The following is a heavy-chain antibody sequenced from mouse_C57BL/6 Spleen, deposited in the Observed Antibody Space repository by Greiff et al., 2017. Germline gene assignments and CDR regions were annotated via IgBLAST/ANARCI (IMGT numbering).Heavy chain of an antibody. J-gene: IGHJ4*01. D-gene: IGHD5-1*01. CDR1: GFSLTSYG. Sequence: QVQLKQSGPGLVQPSQSLSITCTVSGFSLTSYGVHWVRQSPGKGLEWLGVIWRGGSTDYNAAFMSRLGITKDNSKRQVFFKMNSLQADDTAIYYCARVLPTPYAMDYWGQGTSVTVSS. CDR2: IWRGGST. V-gene: IGHV2-5*01. CDR3: ARVLPTPYAMDY.